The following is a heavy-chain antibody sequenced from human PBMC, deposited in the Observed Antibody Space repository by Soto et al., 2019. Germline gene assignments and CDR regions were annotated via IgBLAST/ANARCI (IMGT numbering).Heavy chain of an antibody. V-gene: IGHV1-18*01. D-gene: IGHD3-16*01. J-gene: IGHJ6*02. CDR1: GYTFIRYG. Sequence: QVQLAQSAGEVKKPGASVKVSCKATGYTFIRYGIAWVRQAPGQGFEWMGWISPYNDHTVYAQKFQGRVTMTADTSTRTVYMNLRGLKSDDTAVYYCARGGYSDNSWGKLSHYGLDVWGQGTSVSVSS. CDR2: ISPYNDHT. CDR3: ARGGYSDNSWGKLSHYGLDV.